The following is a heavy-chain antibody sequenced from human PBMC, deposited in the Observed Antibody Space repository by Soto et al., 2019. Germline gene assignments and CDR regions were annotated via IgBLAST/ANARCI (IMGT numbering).Heavy chain of an antibody. J-gene: IGHJ4*02. Sequence: QVQLVESGGGVVQPGRSLRLSCAASGFTFSSYGMHWVRQAPGKGLEWVAVLSYDGSNKYYAGSVKGRFTISRDNSNNTRYMQINSLRDPETAVYYGWKGKGGYYAYDVGYNFDYWGQGTLVSVSS. D-gene: IGHD5-12*01. CDR2: LSYDGSNK. CDR1: GFTFSSYG. CDR3: WKGKGGYYAYDVGYNFDY. V-gene: IGHV3-30*18.